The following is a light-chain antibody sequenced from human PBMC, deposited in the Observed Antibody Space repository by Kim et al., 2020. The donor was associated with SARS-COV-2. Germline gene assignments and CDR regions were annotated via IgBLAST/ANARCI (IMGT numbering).Light chain of an antibody. V-gene: IGLV3-19*01. CDR3: NSRDSNNNVI. CDR2: VED. Sequence: VALGQTVRITSKGDSLTKYDVSWYQQKPGQAPVLVISVEDNRPSGIPDRFSGSRSGNTGLLTITGAQAEDEADYYCNSRDSNNNVIFGGGTQLTVL. CDR1: SLTKYD. J-gene: IGLJ2*01.